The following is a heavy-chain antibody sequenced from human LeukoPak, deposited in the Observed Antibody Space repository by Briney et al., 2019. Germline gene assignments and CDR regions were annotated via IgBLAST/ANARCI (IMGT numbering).Heavy chain of an antibody. CDR3: ARGILGGYGGYFDY. CDR1: GYTFTGYY. V-gene: IGHV1-2*02. J-gene: IGHJ4*02. Sequence: ASVKVSCKASGYTFTGYYMHLVRQDPGQGLEWLGWINANSGGTKYAQKFQGSVTMTRDTSIRTAYMELSRLRSDDTAVYYCARGILGGYGGYFDYWGQGILVTVSS. CDR2: INANSGGT. D-gene: IGHD4-23*01.